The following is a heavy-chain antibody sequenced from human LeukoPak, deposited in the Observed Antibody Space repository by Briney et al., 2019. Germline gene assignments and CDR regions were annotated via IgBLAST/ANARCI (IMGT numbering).Heavy chain of an antibody. J-gene: IGHJ4*02. CDR1: GFTFSSYA. CDR2: ISGGGGST. CDR3: AKGRGSTYYSSSDY. D-gene: IGHD2-2*01. V-gene: IGHV3-23*01. Sequence: GGSLRLSCAASGFTFSSYAMSWVRQAPGKGLEWVSAISGGGGSTYYADSVEGRFTISRDNSKNTLYLQMNSLRAEDTAVYYCAKGRGSTYYSSSDYWGQGTLVTVSS.